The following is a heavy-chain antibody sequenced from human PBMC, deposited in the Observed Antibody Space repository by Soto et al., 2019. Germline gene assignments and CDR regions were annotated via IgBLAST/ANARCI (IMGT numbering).Heavy chain of an antibody. D-gene: IGHD3-16*01. CDR1: GYTFTSHW. Sequence: GESRKISCXGSGYTFTSHWIGWVRQMPGKGLEWMGIIFPGDSDTRYSPSFQGQVTISADKSINTAYLQWSSLKASDTAMYFCARHGAYFGYWGQGTLVTVSS. J-gene: IGHJ4*02. CDR3: ARHGAYFGY. V-gene: IGHV5-51*01. CDR2: IFPGDSDT.